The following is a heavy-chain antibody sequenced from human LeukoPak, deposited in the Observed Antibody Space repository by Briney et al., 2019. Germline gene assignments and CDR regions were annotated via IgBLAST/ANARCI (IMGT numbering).Heavy chain of an antibody. J-gene: IGHJ2*01. Sequence: ASVKVSCKASGYTFTGYYMHWVRQAPGQGLEWMGWINPNSGGTNYAQKFQGRVTMTRDTSISTAYMELSSLRSEDTAVYYCAAENCSGGSCYWYFDLWGRGTLVTVSS. CDR2: INPNSGGT. CDR3: AAENCSGGSCYWYFDL. CDR1: GYTFTGYY. V-gene: IGHV1-2*02. D-gene: IGHD2-15*01.